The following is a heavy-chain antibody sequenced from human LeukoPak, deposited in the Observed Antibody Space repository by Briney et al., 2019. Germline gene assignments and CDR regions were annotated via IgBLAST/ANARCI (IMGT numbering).Heavy chain of an antibody. D-gene: IGHD6-6*01. Sequence: ASVKVSCKASGYTFTSYDINWVRQATGQGLEWMGWMNPNSGNTGYAQKFQGRVTITRNTSISTAYMELSSLRSEDTAVYYCARGGLYRQLPRVYYYYYMDVWGKGTTVTVSS. CDR2: MNPNSGNT. V-gene: IGHV1-8*01. J-gene: IGHJ6*03. CDR1: GYTFTSYD. CDR3: ARGGLYRQLPRVYYYYYMDV.